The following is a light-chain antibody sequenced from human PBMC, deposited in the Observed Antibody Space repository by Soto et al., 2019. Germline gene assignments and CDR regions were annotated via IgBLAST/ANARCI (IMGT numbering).Light chain of an antibody. CDR2: AGS. V-gene: IGKV1-8*01. CDR3: KKYYGYPRR. Sequence: AIRMTQSPSSLSASIGDRVTLTCRASENIGNYLAWFQQKPGEAPKLLIFAGSTLRSGVPSGFSGSRSGTDFTIIISSLLSYDFATYYCKKYYGYPRRFGQGTKVEVK. CDR1: ENIGNY. J-gene: IGKJ1*01.